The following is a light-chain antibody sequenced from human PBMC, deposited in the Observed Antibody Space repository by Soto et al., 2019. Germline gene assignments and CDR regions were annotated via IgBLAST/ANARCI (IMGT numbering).Light chain of an antibody. CDR1: QSVNSY. CDR3: QQRSNWPPYT. CDR2: DAS. J-gene: IGKJ2*01. V-gene: IGKV3-11*01. Sequence: EIVLTQSPATLSLSPGERATLSCRASQSVNSYLAWYQQKPGQAPRLLIYDASNRATGIPDRFSGSGSGTDFTLTISSLEPEDFAVYYCQQRSNWPPYTFGQGTKLEIK.